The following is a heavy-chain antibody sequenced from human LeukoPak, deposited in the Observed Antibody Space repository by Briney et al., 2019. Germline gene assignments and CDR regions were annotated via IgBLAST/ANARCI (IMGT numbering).Heavy chain of an antibody. J-gene: IGHJ4*02. CDR1: GGSIRSYY. CDR2: IYFSGST. V-gene: IGHV4-59*01. CDR3: ARSYDTNFDY. Sequence: PSETLSLTCTVSGGSIRSYYWSWIRQPPGEGLGSIGYIYFSGSTSYNPSLKSRVNISVDRSKKLCTLKLSSVAAADTAVYYCARSYDTNFDYWGQGTLVTVSS. D-gene: IGHD3-3*01.